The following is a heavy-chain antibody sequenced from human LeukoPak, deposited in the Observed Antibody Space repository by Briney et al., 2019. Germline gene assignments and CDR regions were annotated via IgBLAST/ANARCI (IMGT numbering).Heavy chain of an antibody. D-gene: IGHD6-13*01. J-gene: IGHJ4*02. CDR1: GGSFSGYY. V-gene: IGHV4-31*11. Sequence: SETLSLTCAVYGGSFSGYYWSWIRQHPGKGLEWIGYIYYSGSTYYNPSLESRVTISVDTSKNQFSPKLSSVTAADTAVYYCARDAIRYSGSWSPREDYFDYWGQGTLVTVSS. CDR2: IYYSGST. CDR3: ARDAIRYSGSWSPREDYFDY.